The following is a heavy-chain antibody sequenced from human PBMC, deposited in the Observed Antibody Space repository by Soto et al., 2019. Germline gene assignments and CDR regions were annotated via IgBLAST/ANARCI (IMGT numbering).Heavy chain of an antibody. D-gene: IGHD1-26*01. CDR1: GYTFTGYG. CDR2: ISAYNGNT. J-gene: IGHJ4*02. CDR3: ARDRSLHSGTKYYFDY. Sequence: ASVKVSCKASGYTFTGYGISWVRQAPGQGLEWMGWISAYNGNTNYAQKFQGRVTITADESTSTAYMELSSLRSEDTAVYYCARDRSLHSGTKYYFDYWGKGTLVTVSS. V-gene: IGHV1-18*01.